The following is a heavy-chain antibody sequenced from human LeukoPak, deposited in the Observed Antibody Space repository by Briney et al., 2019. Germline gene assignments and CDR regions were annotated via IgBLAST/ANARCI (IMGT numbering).Heavy chain of an antibody. J-gene: IGHJ6*03. V-gene: IGHV3-21*04. CDR3: AKDPLSRYYYMDV. D-gene: IGHD3-16*02. CDR1: GFTFSSYS. CDR2: ISSSGSYI. Sequence: GGSLRLSCAASGFTFSSYSMNWVRQAPGKGLEWVSSISSSGSYIYYADSVKGRFTISRDNSKNTLYLQMNSLRAEDTAVYYCAKDPLSRYYYMDVWGKGTTVTVSS.